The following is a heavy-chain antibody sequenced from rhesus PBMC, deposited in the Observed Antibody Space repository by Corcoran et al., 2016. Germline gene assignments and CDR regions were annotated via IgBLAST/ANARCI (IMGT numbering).Heavy chain of an antibody. CDR1: GGSISGGYD. CDR2: IYGSSGST. Sequence: QVQLQESGPGVVKPSETPSLTCAVSGGSISGGYDWSWIRQPPGKGLEWIGYIYGSSGSTNYNPSLKNRVTISKDASKNEFSLKLSSVTAADTAVYYCARIYTVTWLPIDYWGQGVLVTVSS. V-gene: IGHV4-76*01. CDR3: ARIYTVTWLPIDY. D-gene: IGHD4-23*01. J-gene: IGHJ4*01.